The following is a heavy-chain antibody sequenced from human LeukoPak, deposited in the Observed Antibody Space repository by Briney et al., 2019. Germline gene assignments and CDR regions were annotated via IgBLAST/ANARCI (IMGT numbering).Heavy chain of an antibody. J-gene: IGHJ6*02. Sequence: GGSLRLSCAASGFTFSNYWITWVRQAPGKGLEWVANIKQDGSEKYYMDSVKGRFTISRDNAKNSLFLQMNSLRAEDTALYYCAKDRGSWNSYYYYGMDVWGQGTTVTVSS. V-gene: IGHV3-7*03. D-gene: IGHD6-13*01. CDR1: GFTFSNYW. CDR3: AKDRGSWNSYYYYGMDV. CDR2: IKQDGSEK.